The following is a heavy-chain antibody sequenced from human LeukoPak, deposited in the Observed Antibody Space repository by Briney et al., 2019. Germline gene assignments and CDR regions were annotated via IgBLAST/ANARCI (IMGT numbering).Heavy chain of an antibody. D-gene: IGHD2/OR15-2a*01. CDR3: ALIRTTKGADY. Sequence: GGYLRLSCAASGFTCSSYWMSWLRQAPGKELEWVANIKQGGSEKYYVDSVRGRFTISRDNAKNSLYLQMNSLRAEDTAVYYCALIRTTKGADYWGQGTLVTVSS. V-gene: IGHV3-7*01. CDR2: IKQGGSEK. CDR1: GFTCSSYW. J-gene: IGHJ4*02.